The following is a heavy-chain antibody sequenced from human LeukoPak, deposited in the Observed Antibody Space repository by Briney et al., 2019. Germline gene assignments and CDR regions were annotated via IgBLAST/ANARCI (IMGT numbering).Heavy chain of an antibody. CDR2: FDPEDGET. Sequence: ASVKVSCKVSGYTLTELSMHWVRQAPGKGVVWMGGFDPEDGETIYAQKFQGRVTMTEDTSTDTAYMELSSLRSEDTAVYYCASYYSRSRTPPDYFDYWGQGTLVTVSS. D-gene: IGHD2-21*01. CDR1: GYTLTELS. CDR3: ASYYSRSRTPPDYFDY. V-gene: IGHV1-24*01. J-gene: IGHJ4*02.